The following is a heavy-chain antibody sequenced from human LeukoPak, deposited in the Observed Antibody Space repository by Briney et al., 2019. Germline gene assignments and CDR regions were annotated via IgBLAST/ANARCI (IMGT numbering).Heavy chain of an antibody. CDR1: GYTFTSYD. V-gene: IGHV1-8*02. CDR2: MNPNSGNT. J-gene: IGHJ3*02. Sequence: GASVKVSCMASGYTFTSYDINWVRQATGQGLEWMGWMNPNSGNTGYAQKFQGRVTMTRNTSISTAYMELSSLRSEDTAVYYCARGARYGSGSSVGFDIWGQGTMVTVSS. D-gene: IGHD3-10*01. CDR3: ARGARYGSGSSVGFDI.